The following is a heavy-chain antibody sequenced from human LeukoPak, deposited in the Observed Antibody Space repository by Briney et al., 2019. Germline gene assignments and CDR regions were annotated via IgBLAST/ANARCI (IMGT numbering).Heavy chain of an antibody. D-gene: IGHD3-10*01. CDR3: ARDSFRGAYSDF. CDR2: ISSSGTTK. V-gene: IGHV3-48*04. Sequence: GGSLRLSCAASGFTFSSYGMHWVRQAPGKGLEWLSYISSSGTTKYYADSLKGRLTIARDNAKNSIYLQMNRLRADDTAVYYCARDSFRGAYSDFWGQGTLVTVSS. J-gene: IGHJ4*02. CDR1: GFTFSSYG.